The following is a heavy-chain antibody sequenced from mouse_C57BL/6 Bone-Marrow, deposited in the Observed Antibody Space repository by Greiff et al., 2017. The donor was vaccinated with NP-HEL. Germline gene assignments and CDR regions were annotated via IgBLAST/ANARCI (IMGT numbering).Heavy chain of an antibody. CDR2: IHPNSGST. D-gene: IGHD2-5*01. Sequence: QVQLQQPGAELVKPGASVKLSCKASGYTFTSYWMHWVKQRPGQGLEWIGMIHPNSGSTNYNEKFKSKATLTVDKSSSTAYMQLSSLTSEDSAVYYCASYYSNYYAMDYWGQGTSVTGSS. V-gene: IGHV1-64*01. J-gene: IGHJ4*01. CDR1: GYTFTSYW. CDR3: ASYYSNYYAMDY.